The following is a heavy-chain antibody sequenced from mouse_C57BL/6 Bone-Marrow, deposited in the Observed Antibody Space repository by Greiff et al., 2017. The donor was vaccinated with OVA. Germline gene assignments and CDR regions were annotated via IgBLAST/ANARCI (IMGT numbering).Heavy chain of an antibody. Sequence: EVQLVESGGGLVQPGGSLSLSCAASGFTFTDYYMSWVRQPPGKALEWLGFIGNKANGYTTEYSASVKGRFTISRDNSQSILYLQMNALRAEDSATYYCARYPGSYGNYFDYWGQGTTLTVSS. CDR1: GFTFTDYY. V-gene: IGHV7-3*01. CDR3: ARYPGSYGNYFDY. CDR2: IGNKANGYTT. J-gene: IGHJ2*01. D-gene: IGHD2-1*01.